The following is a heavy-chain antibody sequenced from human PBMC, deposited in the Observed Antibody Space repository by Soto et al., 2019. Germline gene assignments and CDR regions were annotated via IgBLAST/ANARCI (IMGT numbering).Heavy chain of an antibody. J-gene: IGHJ3*02. CDR2: IYYRGSI. D-gene: IGHD3-10*01. V-gene: IGHV4-4*02. CDR3: ASKFGELLADAFDI. Sequence: QVQLQESGPGLVKPSGTLSLTCTVSNASISSRKWWTWVRQTPGKGLEWIGEIYYRGSINRNPSLQSRVPMSLDKSKNQFSLKMTSVTAADTAVYYCASKFGELLADAFDIWGQGTVVTVSS. CDR1: NASISSRKW.